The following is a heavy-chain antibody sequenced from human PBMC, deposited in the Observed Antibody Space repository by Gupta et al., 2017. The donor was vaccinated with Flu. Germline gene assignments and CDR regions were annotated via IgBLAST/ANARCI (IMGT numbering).Heavy chain of an antibody. CDR3: ARGPRITIFGVVITKYNWFDP. V-gene: IGHV4-34*01. J-gene: IGHJ5*02. D-gene: IGHD3-3*01. CDR2: INHSGST. Sequence: LEWIGEINHSGSTNYNPSLKSRVTISVDTSKNQFSLKLSSVTAADTAVYYCARGPRITIFGVVITKYNWFDPWGQGTLVTVSS.